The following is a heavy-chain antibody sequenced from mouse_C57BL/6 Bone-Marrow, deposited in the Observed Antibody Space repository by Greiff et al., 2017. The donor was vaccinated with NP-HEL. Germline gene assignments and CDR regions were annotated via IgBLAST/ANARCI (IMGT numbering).Heavy chain of an antibody. Sequence: EVQLQQSGPGLVKPGASVKISCKASGYSFTGYYMNWVRQSPEKSLEWIGEINPGTGGTTYNQKFKAKATLTVDKSSSTAYMQLKSLTSEDSAVYYCARRRLGGSSLFDYWGQGTTLTVSS. CDR1: GYSFTGYY. CDR3: ARRRLGGSSLFDY. CDR2: INPGTGGT. J-gene: IGHJ2*01. V-gene: IGHV1-42*01. D-gene: IGHD1-1*01.